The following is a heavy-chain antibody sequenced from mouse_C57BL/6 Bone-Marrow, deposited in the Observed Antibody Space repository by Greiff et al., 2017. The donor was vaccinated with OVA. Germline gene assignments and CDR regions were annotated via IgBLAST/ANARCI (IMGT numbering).Heavy chain of an antibody. Sequence: VQLQQSGAELVRPGASVKLSCTASGFNIKDDYMHWVKQRPEQGLEWIGWIDPENGDTEYASEFQGKATITADTSSNTAYLQLSSLTSEDTAVYYCTTSYGSSYRYFDVWGTGTTVTVSS. V-gene: IGHV14-4*01. D-gene: IGHD1-1*01. CDR3: TTSYGSSYRYFDV. CDR2: IDPENGDT. CDR1: GFNIKDDY. J-gene: IGHJ1*03.